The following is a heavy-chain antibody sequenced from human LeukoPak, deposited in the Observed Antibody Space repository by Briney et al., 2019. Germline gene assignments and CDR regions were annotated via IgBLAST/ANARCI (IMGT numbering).Heavy chain of an antibody. CDR3: AAVRHIAADGLLTWFDP. Sequence: SVKVSCKASGYTFTSYGISWVRQAPGQGLEWIGWIVVGSGNTNYAQKFQERVTITRDMSTSTAYMEVSGLRSEDTAVYYCAAVRHIAADGLLTWFDPWGQGTPVIVSS. D-gene: IGHD6-13*01. V-gene: IGHV1-58*02. CDR2: IVVGSGNT. CDR1: GYTFTSYG. J-gene: IGHJ5*02.